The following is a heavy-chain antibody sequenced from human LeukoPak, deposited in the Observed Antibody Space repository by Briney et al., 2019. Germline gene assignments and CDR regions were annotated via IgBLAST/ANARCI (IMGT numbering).Heavy chain of an antibody. V-gene: IGHV1-2*02. D-gene: IGHD5-24*01. CDR1: GYTFTGYY. Sequence: ASVKVSCKASGYTFTGYYMHWVRQAPGQGLEWMGWINPNSGGTNYAQKFQGRVTMTRGTSISTAYMELSRLRSDDTAVYYCARVRRDGYNLDYWGQGTLVTVSS. CDR2: INPNSGGT. J-gene: IGHJ4*02. CDR3: ARVRRDGYNLDY.